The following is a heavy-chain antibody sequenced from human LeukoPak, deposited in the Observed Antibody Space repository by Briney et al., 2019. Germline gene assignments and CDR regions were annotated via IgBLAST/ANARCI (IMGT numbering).Heavy chain of an antibody. Sequence: GASVKVSCKASGYTFTSYAMNWVRQAPGQGLEWMGWINPNSGGTNYAQKFQGRVTMTRDTSISTAYMELSRLRSDDTAVYYCARGVVPTIDAFDIWGQGIMVTVSS. CDR3: ARGVVPTIDAFDI. CDR2: INPNSGGT. J-gene: IGHJ3*02. V-gene: IGHV1-2*02. CDR1: GYTFTSYA. D-gene: IGHD2-2*01.